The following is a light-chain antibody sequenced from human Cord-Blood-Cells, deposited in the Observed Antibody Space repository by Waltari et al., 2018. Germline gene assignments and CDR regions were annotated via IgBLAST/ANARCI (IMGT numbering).Light chain of an antibody. J-gene: IGKJ4*01. CDR3: QQYYSTPLT. CDR2: WAS. Sequence: DIVMTQSPDSLAVSLGERATINCKSSQSVLYSSNNKNYLAWYQQKPRQPPKLLIYWASTRESGVPDRLSGSGSGTDFTLPISSLQAEDVAVYYCQQYYSTPLTFGGGTKVEIK. CDR1: QSVLYSSNNKNY. V-gene: IGKV4-1*01.